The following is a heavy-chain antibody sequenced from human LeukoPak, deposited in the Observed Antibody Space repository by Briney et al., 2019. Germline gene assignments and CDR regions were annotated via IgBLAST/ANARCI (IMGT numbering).Heavy chain of an antibody. J-gene: IGHJ6*03. Sequence: SETLSLTCTVSGGSISNKYWSWIRQPPGKGLEWIGYIYYSGSTNYNPSLKSRVTILVDTSKNQFSLKLSSVTAADTAVYYCARQRKWGSYGSGSYYLGHYYMDVWGKGTTVTISS. V-gene: IGHV4-59*08. CDR1: GGSISNKY. D-gene: IGHD3-10*01. CDR2: IYYSGST. CDR3: ARQRKWGSYGSGSYYLGHYYMDV.